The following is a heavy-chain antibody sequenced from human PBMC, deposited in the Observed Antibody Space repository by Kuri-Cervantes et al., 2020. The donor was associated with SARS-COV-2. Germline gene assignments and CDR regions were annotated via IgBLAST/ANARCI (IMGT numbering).Heavy chain of an antibody. J-gene: IGHJ4*02. CDR3: ARLDYLD. Sequence: GGSLRLSCAASGFTFRNYSLNRVRQAPGKGLEWVSYISGSSRTTFYAESVKGRFTISRDNAKNSLYLQMNSLRDEDTAVYYCARLDYLDWGQGTLVTVSS. CDR2: ISGSSRTT. D-gene: IGHD3-16*01. CDR1: GFTFRNYS. V-gene: IGHV3-48*02.